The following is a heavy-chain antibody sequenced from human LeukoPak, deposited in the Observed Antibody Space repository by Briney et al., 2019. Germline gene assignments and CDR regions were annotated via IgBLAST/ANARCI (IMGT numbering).Heavy chain of an antibody. J-gene: IGHJ4*02. CDR3: ARGDGYLDY. V-gene: IGHV3-30-3*01. CDR1: GFTFSSYA. Sequence: PGGSLRLSCAASGFTFSSYAMYWVRQAPGKGLEWVAVISYDGSNKYYADSVKGRFTISRDNSKNTLYLQMNSLRAEDTAVYYCARGDGYLDYWGQGTLVTVSS. D-gene: IGHD5-24*01. CDR2: ISYDGSNK.